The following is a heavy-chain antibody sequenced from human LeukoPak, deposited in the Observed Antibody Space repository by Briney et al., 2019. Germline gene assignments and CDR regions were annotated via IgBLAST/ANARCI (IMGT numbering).Heavy chain of an antibody. J-gene: IGHJ4*02. CDR1: GYRFSSYW. V-gene: IGHV5-51*01. CDR3: ARQNWGVDY. Sequence: GEPLKISCKGSGYRFSSYWIAWVRQMPGKGLEWMGIIYPGDSATKYSPSFQGQVTVSADKSISTAYLQWSSLKASDTAMYYCARQNWGVDYGGQGTLVTVSS. D-gene: IGHD7-27*01. CDR2: IYPGDSAT.